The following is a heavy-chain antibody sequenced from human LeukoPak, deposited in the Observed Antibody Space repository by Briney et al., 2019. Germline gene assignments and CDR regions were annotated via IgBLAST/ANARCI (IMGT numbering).Heavy chain of an antibody. J-gene: IGHJ6*02. Sequence: ASVKVSCKASGYTFTSYGISWVRQAPGQGLEWMGWIIAYNGNTNYAQKLQGRVTMTTDTSTSTAYMELRSLRSDDTAVYYCAREGSSAVAGSWGIYYYYGMDVWGQGTTVTVSS. CDR1: GYTFTSYG. CDR2: IIAYNGNT. D-gene: IGHD6-19*01. V-gene: IGHV1-18*01. CDR3: AREGSSAVAGSWGIYYYYGMDV.